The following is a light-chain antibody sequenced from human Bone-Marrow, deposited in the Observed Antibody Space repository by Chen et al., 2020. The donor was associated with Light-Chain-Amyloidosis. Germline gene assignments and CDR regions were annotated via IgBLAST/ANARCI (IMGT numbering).Light chain of an antibody. CDR2: RDT. Sequence: SYELPPPPSVFVSPGQTARITCPGDALPTKYAYWYQQKPGQAPVLVMHRDTERPSGISERFSGSSSGTTATLTISGVQAEDEADYHCQSADSSGTYEVIFGGGTKLTVL. CDR1: ALPTKY. CDR3: QSADSSGTYEVI. J-gene: IGLJ2*01. V-gene: IGLV3-25*03.